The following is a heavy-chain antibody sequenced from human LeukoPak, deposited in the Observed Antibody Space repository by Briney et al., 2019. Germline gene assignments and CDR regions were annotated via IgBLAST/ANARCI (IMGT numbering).Heavy chain of an antibody. CDR3: ATRYDSSGYYTYYFDY. J-gene: IGHJ4*02. CDR1: GFTFSSYA. CDR2: ISGSGGST. Sequence: GGSLRLSCAASGFTFSSYAMSWVRQAPGKGLEWVSAISGSGGSTYYADSVKGRFTISRDNSKNTLYLQMNSLRTEDTAVYYCATRYDSSGYYTYYFDYWGQGTLVTVSS. D-gene: IGHD3-22*01. V-gene: IGHV3-23*01.